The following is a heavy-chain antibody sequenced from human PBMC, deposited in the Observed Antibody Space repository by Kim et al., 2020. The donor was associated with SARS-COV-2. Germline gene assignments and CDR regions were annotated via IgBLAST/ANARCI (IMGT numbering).Heavy chain of an antibody. V-gene: IGHV4-4*07. D-gene: IGHD6-13*01. CDR3: ARETGYSSSWGDFDY. Sequence: PSLKSRVTMSVDTSKNQFSLKLSSVTAADTAVYYCARETGYSSSWGDFDYWGQGTLVTVSS. J-gene: IGHJ4*02.